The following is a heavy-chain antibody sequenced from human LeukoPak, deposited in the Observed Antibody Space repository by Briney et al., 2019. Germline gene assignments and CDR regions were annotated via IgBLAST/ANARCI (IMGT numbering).Heavy chain of an antibody. D-gene: IGHD6-19*01. CDR2: ISGSGGST. CDR3: AKGPLIRAVAGLDDY. CDR1: GFTFSSYA. J-gene: IGHJ4*02. V-gene: IGHV3-23*01. Sequence: GGSLRLSCAASGFTFSSYAMSWVRQAPGKGLEWGSAISGSGGSTYYADSVKGRFTISRDNSKNTLYLQMNSLRAEDTAVYYCAKGPLIRAVAGLDDYWGQGTLVTVSS.